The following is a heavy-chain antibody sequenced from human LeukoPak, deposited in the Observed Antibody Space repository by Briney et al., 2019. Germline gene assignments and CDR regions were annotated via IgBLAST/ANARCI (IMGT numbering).Heavy chain of an antibody. V-gene: IGHV3-23*01. D-gene: IGHD1-1*01. CDR1: GFTFSSFA. J-gene: IGHJ3*02. CDR3: AKGITTAGPNGFDI. CDR2: VSGSGGTT. Sequence: GGSLRLSCAVSGFTFSSFAMSWVRQAPGKGLEWVSGVSGSGGTTYYADSVRGRFTISRDNSKNTLYLQMNSLRVEDTALYYCAKGITTAGPNGFDIWGQGTMVIVSS.